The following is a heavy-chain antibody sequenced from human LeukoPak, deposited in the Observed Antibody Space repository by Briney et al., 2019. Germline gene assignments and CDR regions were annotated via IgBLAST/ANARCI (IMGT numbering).Heavy chain of an antibody. CDR2: IWYDGSNK. J-gene: IGHJ4*02. D-gene: IGHD3-10*01. CDR3: ARGSGSPAPDQFDY. Sequence: PGGSLRLSCAASGFTFSSYGMHWVRQAPGKGLEWVAVIWYDGSNKYYADSVKGRFTISRDNSKNTLYLQMNSLRAEDTAVYYCARGSGSPAPDQFDYWGQGTLVTVSS. CDR1: GFTFSSYG. V-gene: IGHV3-33*08.